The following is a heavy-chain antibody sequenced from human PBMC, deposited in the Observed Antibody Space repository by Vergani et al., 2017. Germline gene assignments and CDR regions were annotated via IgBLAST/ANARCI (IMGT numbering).Heavy chain of an antibody. CDR3: ARQNPYGSAHVDF. D-gene: IGHD3-10*01. CDR1: GYSVASGYY. Sequence: QVDLQESGPGLVKSSEPLSLTCAVSGYSVASGYYWGWIRQPPGRGLEWIGCVHRNGNTYYTSSLRSRATISRDTSKNQFSLRLTSVTAADTAVYYCARQNPYGSAHVDFWGRGVLVTVSA. V-gene: IGHV4-38-2*01. CDR2: VHRNGNT. J-gene: IGHJ4*02.